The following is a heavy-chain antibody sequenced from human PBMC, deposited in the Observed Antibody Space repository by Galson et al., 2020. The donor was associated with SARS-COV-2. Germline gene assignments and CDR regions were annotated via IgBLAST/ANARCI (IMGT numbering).Heavy chain of an antibody. CDR2: ITHSGST. D-gene: IGHD3-10*02. CDR3: ARGTRDITKLGVVVTWVSCYFDH. J-gene: IGHJ4*03. Sequence: SQAPEPLSLTCAVYGGSFSDYYWSWIRQSPGRGLECIGEITHSGSTSYNPSLTSRVTISVDTSKNQFSLKRRSVTAADTAVYYCARGTRDITKLGVVVTWVSCYFDHWGQGALVTVSS. CDR1: GGSFSDYY. V-gene: IGHV4-34*01.